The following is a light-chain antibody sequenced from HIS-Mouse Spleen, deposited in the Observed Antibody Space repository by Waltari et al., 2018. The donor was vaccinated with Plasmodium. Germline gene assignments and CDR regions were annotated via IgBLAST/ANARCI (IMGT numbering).Light chain of an antibody. CDR2: EDS. Sequence: SYALTQPPPVSVSPGQTARLTCSGDALPTKHAYWYQQKSGQAPVLVIYEDSKRPSGIPERFSGSSSGTMATLTISGAQVEDEADYYCYSTDSSGNHRVFGGGTKLTVL. J-gene: IGLJ3*02. CDR3: YSTDSSGNHRV. CDR1: ALPTKH. V-gene: IGLV3-10*01.